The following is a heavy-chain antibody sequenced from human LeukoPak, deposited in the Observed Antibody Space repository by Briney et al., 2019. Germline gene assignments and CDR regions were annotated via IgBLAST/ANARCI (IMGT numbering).Heavy chain of an antibody. V-gene: IGHV4-34*01. Sequence: SETLSLTCAVYGGSISGYYWSWIRQPPGKGLEWIGEINHSGSTNYNPSLKSRVTISVDTSKNQFSLRLSSVTAADTAVYYCARYTAMVPYYFDYWGQGTLVTVSS. J-gene: IGHJ4*02. CDR1: GGSISGYY. CDR3: ARYTAMVPYYFDY. D-gene: IGHD5-18*01. CDR2: INHSGST.